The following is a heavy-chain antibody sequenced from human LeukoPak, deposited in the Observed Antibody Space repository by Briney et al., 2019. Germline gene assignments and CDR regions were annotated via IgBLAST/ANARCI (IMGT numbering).Heavy chain of an antibody. CDR3: ARDGYGTKRPRPFDI. CDR1: GFTFSSYS. CDR2: ISSSSSYI. D-gene: IGHD2-8*01. Sequence: GGSLRLSCAASGFTFSSYSMNWVRQAPGKGLEWVSSISSSSSYIYYADSVKGRFTISRDNAKNSLYLQMNSLRAEDTAVYYCARDGYGTKRPRPFDIWGQGTMVTVSS. J-gene: IGHJ3*02. V-gene: IGHV3-21*01.